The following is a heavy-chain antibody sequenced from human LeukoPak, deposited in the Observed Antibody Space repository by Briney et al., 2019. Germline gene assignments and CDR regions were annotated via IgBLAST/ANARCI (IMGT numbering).Heavy chain of an antibody. CDR3: ARVNTLTGGEYEIDY. V-gene: IGHV3-48*03. J-gene: IGHJ4*02. CDR1: GFAVSVYE. Sequence: GGSLRLSCAASGFAVSVYEMNWVRQAPGKGLEYISYISGSGSAIYYADSVKDRFTISRDNAKNSLYLQMNSLRAEDTAVYYCARVNTLTGGEYEIDYWGQGSLVTVSS. CDR2: ISGSGSAI. D-gene: IGHD4-17*01.